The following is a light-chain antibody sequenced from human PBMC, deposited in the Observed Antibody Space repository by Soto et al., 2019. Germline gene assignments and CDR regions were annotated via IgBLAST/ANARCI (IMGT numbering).Light chain of an antibody. Sequence: DIQMTQSPSSLSASVGDRVTITCRASRGIATYLAWYQQKPGGVPKPLIHSASSLRSGVPSRFSGGGSGTTFTLTISGLLPEDVATYYCQYYNRAPLTFGGGTKVE. V-gene: IGKV1-27*01. CDR1: RGIATY. CDR2: SAS. CDR3: QYYNRAPLT. J-gene: IGKJ4*01.